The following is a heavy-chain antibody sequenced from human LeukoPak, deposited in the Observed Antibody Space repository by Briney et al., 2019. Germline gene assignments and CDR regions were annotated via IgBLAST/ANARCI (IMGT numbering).Heavy chain of an antibody. Sequence: GGSLRLSCAASGVTFDDYAMHWVRQAPGKGLEWVSGISWNSGSIGYADSVKGRFTISRDNAKNSLYLQMNSLRAEDTALYYCAKESPYSDPYYFDYWGQGTLVTVSS. V-gene: IGHV3-9*01. CDR1: GVTFDDYA. J-gene: IGHJ4*02. D-gene: IGHD4-11*01. CDR2: ISWNSGSI. CDR3: AKESPYSDPYYFDY.